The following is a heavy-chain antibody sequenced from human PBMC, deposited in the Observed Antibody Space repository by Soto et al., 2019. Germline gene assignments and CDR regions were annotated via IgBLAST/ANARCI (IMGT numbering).Heavy chain of an antibody. V-gene: IGHV3-49*04. CDR3: TRASDSSGYSNWFDP. J-gene: IGHJ5*02. Sequence: GGSLRLSCTASGFTFGDYAMSWVRQAPGKGLEWVGFIRSKAYGGTTEYAAYGKGRFTISSDDYKSIAYLQMNSLKTEDTSVYYCTRASDSSGYSNWFDPWGQGTLVTVSS. CDR1: GFTFGDYA. CDR2: IRSKAYGGTT. D-gene: IGHD3-22*01.